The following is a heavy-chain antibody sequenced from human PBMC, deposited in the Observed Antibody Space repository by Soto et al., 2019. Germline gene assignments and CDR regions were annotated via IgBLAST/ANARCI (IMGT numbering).Heavy chain of an antibody. D-gene: IGHD2-2*01. CDR1: GYIFSSHC. J-gene: IGHJ6*02. V-gene: IGHV1-46*01. CDR3: ARDVSGPGATYVMDV. Sequence: ASVKVSCKASGYIFSSHCIYWVGQAPGQGLQWMGIINPGGGRTAYAQKFQGRVTLTRDMSTSTVYMELTSLTYDDTAVYYCARDVSGPGATYVMDVWGQGTTVTVSS. CDR2: INPGGGRT.